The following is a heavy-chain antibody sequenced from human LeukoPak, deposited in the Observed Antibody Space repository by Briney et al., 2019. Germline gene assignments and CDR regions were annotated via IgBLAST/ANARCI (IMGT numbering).Heavy chain of an antibody. J-gene: IGHJ5*02. CDR2: IYHNGNT. Sequence: SETLSLTCTVSTYSISSGYYWGWIRQPPGKGLEWIGNIYHNGNTYYNPSLKSRVTISVDTSKKQFSLKLRTATAADTAEYYCARDLSYCSGGSCYSTWFDPWGQGTLVTVSS. V-gene: IGHV4-38-2*02. D-gene: IGHD2-15*01. CDR1: TYSISSGYY. CDR3: ARDLSYCSGGSCYSTWFDP.